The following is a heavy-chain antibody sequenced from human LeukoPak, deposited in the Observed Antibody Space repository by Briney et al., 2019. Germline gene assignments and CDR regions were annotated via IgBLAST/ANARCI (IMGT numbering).Heavy chain of an antibody. Sequence: SETLSLTCAVYGGSFSGYYWSWLRQPPGKGLEWIGEINHSGSTNYNPSLKSRVTISVDTSKNQFSLKLSSVTAADTAVYYCARGRGGYYYSWFDPWGQGTLVTVSS. J-gene: IGHJ5*02. D-gene: IGHD3-22*01. CDR3: ARGRGGYYYSWFDP. V-gene: IGHV4-34*01. CDR2: INHSGST. CDR1: GGSFSGYY.